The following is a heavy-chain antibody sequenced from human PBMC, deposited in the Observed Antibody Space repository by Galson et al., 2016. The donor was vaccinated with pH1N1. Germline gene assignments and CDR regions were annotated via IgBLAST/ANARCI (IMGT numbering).Heavy chain of an antibody. CDR3: ARWFGESLYGRDTGVFDI. CDR2: IDWDDDK. Sequence: TLSLTCTVSGGSINNPDYWWTFIRQPPGKALEWLALIDWDDDKDYSTSLKTRLTISKDTSKNQVVLTMTNMDPVDTATYFCARWFGESLYGRDTGVFDIWGQGTMVTVSS. V-gene: IGHV2-70*13. J-gene: IGHJ3*02. D-gene: IGHD3-10*01. CDR1: GGSINNPDYW.